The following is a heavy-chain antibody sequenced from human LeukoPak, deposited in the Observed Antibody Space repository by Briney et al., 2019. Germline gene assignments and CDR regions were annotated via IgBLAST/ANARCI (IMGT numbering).Heavy chain of an antibody. J-gene: IGHJ4*02. D-gene: IGHD1-26*01. V-gene: IGHV1-2*02. CDR2: INPDSGGT. CDR3: ARARWDRARYFDY. Sequence: ASVKVSCKASGYTFTDYYMHWVRQAPGQGLEWMGWINPDSGGTNYAQRFQGRVTMTRDTSISTAYMELSRVRSDDTAVYYCARARWDRARYFDYWGQGTLVTVSS. CDR1: GYTFTDYY.